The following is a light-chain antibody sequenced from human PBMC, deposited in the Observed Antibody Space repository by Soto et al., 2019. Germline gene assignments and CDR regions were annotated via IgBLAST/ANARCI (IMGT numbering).Light chain of an antibody. CDR1: SSDFGGYNY. Sequence: QSVLTQPRSVSGSPGQSVTISCTGTSSDFGGYNYVSWYQQHPGKAPKLMIYDVSERPSGVPDRFSGSKSGNTASLTISGLQAEDEADYYCCSYAGTYTGVFGTGTKLTVL. J-gene: IGLJ1*01. V-gene: IGLV2-11*01. CDR2: DVS. CDR3: CSYAGTYTGV.